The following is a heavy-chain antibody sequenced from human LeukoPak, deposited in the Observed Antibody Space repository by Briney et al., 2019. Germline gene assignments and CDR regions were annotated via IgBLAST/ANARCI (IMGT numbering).Heavy chain of an antibody. D-gene: IGHD3-16*01. V-gene: IGHV4-34*01. CDR1: GGSFSGYY. CDR3: ARDVPSDY. J-gene: IGHJ4*02. CDR2: INHSGST. Sequence: NASETLSLTCAVYGGSFSGYYWSWIRQPPGKGLEWIGEINHSGSTNYNPSLKSRVTISVDTSKNHFSLKLSSVTAADTAVYYCARDVPSDYWGQGTLVTVSS.